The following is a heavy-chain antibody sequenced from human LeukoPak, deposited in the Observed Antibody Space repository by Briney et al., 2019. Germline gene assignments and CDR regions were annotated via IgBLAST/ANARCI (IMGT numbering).Heavy chain of an antibody. Sequence: WASVTVSCKASGYTFTSYGISWVRQAPGQGLEWMGWISAYNGNTNYAQKLQGRVTMTTDTSTSTAYMELRSLRSDDTAVYYCAREVWFGELSERTLDYWGQGTLVTVSS. CDR2: ISAYNGNT. V-gene: IGHV1-18*01. J-gene: IGHJ4*02. CDR1: GYTFTSYG. D-gene: IGHD3-10*01. CDR3: AREVWFGELSERTLDY.